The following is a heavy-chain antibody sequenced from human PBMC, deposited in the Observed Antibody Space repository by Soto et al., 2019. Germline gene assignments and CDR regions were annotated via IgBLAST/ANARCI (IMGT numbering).Heavy chain of an antibody. Sequence: QVQLQQWGAGLLKPSETLSLTCAVYGGSFSGYYWTWIRQPPGTGLEWIGEINHSVSTNYNPSLKSRVTISVDTSKNPFSLKLTSVTAADTAVYYCARDKITGLFDYWGQGTLVTVSS. J-gene: IGHJ4*02. CDR2: INHSVST. CDR1: GGSFSGYY. CDR3: ARDKITGLFDY. V-gene: IGHV4-34*01. D-gene: IGHD2-8*02.